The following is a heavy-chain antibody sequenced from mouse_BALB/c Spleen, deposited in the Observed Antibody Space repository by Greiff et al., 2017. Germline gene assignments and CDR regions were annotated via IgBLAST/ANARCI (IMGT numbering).Heavy chain of an antibody. V-gene: IGHV5-17*02. CDR1: GFTFSSFG. CDR2: ISSGSSTI. J-gene: IGHJ2*01. CDR3: ARDYYYGSSSPFDY. Sequence: EVKLVESGGGLVQPGGSRKLSCAASGFTFSSFGMHWVRRAPEKGLEWVAYISSGSSTIYYADTVKGRFTISRDNPKNTLFLQMTSLRSEDTAMYYCARDYYYGSSSPFDYWGQGTTLTVSS. D-gene: IGHD1-1*01.